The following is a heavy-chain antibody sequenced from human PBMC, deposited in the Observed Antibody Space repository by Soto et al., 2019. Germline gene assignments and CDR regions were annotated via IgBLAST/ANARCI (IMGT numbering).Heavy chain of an antibody. CDR2: ISSSSSTI. CDR1: GFTFSSYS. J-gene: IGHJ6*04. Sequence: GGSLRLSCAASGFTFSSYSMNWVRQAPGKGLEWVSYISSSSSTIYYADSVKGRFTISRDNAKNSLYLQMNSLRAEDTAVYYCASFEPIPGFGMVRGVSSAVWGKGTTVTVSS. V-gene: IGHV3-48*01. D-gene: IGHD3-10*01. CDR3: ASFEPIPGFGMVRGVSSAV.